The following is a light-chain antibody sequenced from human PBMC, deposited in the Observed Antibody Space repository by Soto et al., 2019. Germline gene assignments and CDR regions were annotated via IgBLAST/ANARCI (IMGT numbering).Light chain of an antibody. Sequence: QSVLTQPPSVSAAPGQKVTISCSGSTSNIGNNDVSWYQQFPGTAPKLLIYENNKRPSGIPDRFPGSKSGTSATLGITRLQTGDEADYYCETWDISLSAGVFGGGTKLTVL. V-gene: IGLV1-51*02. CDR3: ETWDISLSAGV. CDR1: TSNIGNND. CDR2: ENN. J-gene: IGLJ3*02.